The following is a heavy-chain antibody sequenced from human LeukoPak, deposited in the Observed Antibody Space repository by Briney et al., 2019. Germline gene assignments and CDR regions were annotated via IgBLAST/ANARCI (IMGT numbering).Heavy chain of an antibody. CDR3: AKDANSGYDYVGVLDY. V-gene: IGHV3-30*02. D-gene: IGHD5-12*01. J-gene: IGHJ4*02. CDR2: IRYDGSNK. CDR1: GFTFSSYG. Sequence: GESLKISCAASGFTFSSYGMHWVRQAPGKGLEWVAFIRYDGSNKYYADSVKGRFTISRDNSKNTLYLQMNSLRAEDTAVYYCAKDANSGYDYVGVLDYWGQGTLVTVSS.